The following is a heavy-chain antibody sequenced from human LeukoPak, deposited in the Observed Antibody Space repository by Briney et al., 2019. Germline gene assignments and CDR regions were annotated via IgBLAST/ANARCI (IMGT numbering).Heavy chain of an antibody. CDR3: ARSGGPNYFDS. CDR2: ISTKSFST. CDR1: GFTFSTYA. J-gene: IGHJ4*02. V-gene: IGHV3-23*01. Sequence: SGGSLRLSCAASGFTFSTYAMNWVRQAPGKGLQWVSLISTKSFSTNYADSVKGRFTISRDDSKDMLYLQMNSLTAEDTAVYYCARSGGPNYFDSWGQGGLVSVSS. D-gene: IGHD6-19*01.